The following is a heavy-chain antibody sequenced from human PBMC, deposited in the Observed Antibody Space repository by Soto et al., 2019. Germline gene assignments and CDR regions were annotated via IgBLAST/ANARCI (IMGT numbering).Heavy chain of an antibody. CDR2: ISTDGGNT. CDR1: GFTFSFYA. Sequence: PGGSLRLSCSASGFTFSFYAMHWVRQAPGKGLEFVSAISTDGGNTHYADSVKGRFTISRDNSKNTLYLQMSSLTAEDTAVYYCVKGVYYYDTTGYYPFDHWGQGTLVTVSS. D-gene: IGHD3-22*01. J-gene: IGHJ4*02. V-gene: IGHV3-64D*06. CDR3: VKGVYYYDTTGYYPFDH.